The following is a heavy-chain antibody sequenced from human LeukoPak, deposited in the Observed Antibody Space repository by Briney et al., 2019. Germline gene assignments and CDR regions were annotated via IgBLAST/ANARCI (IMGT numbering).Heavy chain of an antibody. Sequence: SVKVSCKASGGTFSSYAISWVRQAPGQGLEWMGGIIPIFGTANYAQKFQGRVTITTDESTSTAYMELSSLRSEDTAVYYCARAYGDQDYYYYYIDVWGKGTTVTVSS. D-gene: IGHD4-17*01. V-gene: IGHV1-69*05. CDR3: ARAYGDQDYYYYYIDV. CDR2: IIPIFGTA. CDR1: GGTFSSYA. J-gene: IGHJ6*03.